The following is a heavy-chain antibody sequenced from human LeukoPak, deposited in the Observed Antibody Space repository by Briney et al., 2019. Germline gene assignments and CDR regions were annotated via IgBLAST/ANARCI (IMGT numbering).Heavy chain of an antibody. CDR3: ARDKGYGDYSPTYYFDY. V-gene: IGHV3-21*04. J-gene: IGHJ4*02. D-gene: IGHD4-17*01. CDR1: GFTFSSYS. Sequence: GGSLRLSCAASGFTFSSYSMNWVSQAPGKGLEWVSSISSSSYIYYADSVKGRFTISRDNAKNSLYLQMNSLRAEDTAVYYCARDKGYGDYSPTYYFDYWGQGTLVTVSS. CDR2: ISSSSYI.